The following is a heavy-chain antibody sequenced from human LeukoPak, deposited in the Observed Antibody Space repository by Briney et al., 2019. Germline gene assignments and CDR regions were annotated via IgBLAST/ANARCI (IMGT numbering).Heavy chain of an antibody. J-gene: IGHJ4*02. CDR2: ITSTAAYI. D-gene: IGHD6-13*01. Sequence: GGSLRLSCAASGFAFSTYSMNWVRQAPGKGLEWISSITSTAAYIYYADSVKGRFTISRDNTKNSLYLQMNSLRAEDTAVYFCARVAGGKFHLDYWGQGTQVTVSS. V-gene: IGHV3-21*01. CDR3: ARVAGGKFHLDY. CDR1: GFAFSTYS.